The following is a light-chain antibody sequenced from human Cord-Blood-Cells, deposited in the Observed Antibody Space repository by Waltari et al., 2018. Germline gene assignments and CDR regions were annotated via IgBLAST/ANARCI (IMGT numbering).Light chain of an antibody. Sequence: DIQMTQSPSTLSASVGDRVTITCRASQSISSWLAWYQQKPGKAPKLLIYKASSLESGFPSRFSGSGSVTEFTLTISSLQPDDFATYYCQQYNSYSTFGQGTKVEIK. CDR2: KAS. V-gene: IGKV1-5*03. CDR1: QSISSW. J-gene: IGKJ1*01. CDR3: QQYNSYST.